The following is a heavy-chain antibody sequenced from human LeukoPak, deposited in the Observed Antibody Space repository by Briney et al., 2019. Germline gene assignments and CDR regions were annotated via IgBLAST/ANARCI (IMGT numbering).Heavy chain of an antibody. CDR1: GFTFSSYA. D-gene: IGHD1-26*01. CDR2: IKADGSEK. V-gene: IGHV3-7*05. CDR3: AYRNNFEY. Sequence: GGSLRLSCAASGFTFSSYAMNWVRQPPGKGLEWVANIKADGSEKYYVDSVKGRFTISRDDAKRTVDLQMDNLRAEDTAIYYCAYRNNFEYWGQGALVTVSS. J-gene: IGHJ4*02.